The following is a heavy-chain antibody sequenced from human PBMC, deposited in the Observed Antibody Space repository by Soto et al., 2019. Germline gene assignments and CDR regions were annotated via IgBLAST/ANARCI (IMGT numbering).Heavy chain of an antibody. V-gene: IGHV4-34*01. J-gene: IGHJ4*01. CDR1: GGSFSGFY. CDR2: INYSGST. D-gene: IGHD6-13*01. Sequence: SETLSLTCTVSGGSFSGFYWNWIRQPPGKELEGIGNINYSGSTNYNPSLKSLVTISVDTSKNQFSLKLSSVTAADTAVYYCSRSYYSAAGTYILDYWGQGTRVTVSS. CDR3: SRSYYSAAGTYILDY.